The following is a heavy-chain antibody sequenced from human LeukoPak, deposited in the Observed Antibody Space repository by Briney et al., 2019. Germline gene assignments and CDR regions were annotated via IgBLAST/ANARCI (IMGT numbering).Heavy chain of an antibody. Sequence: GGSLRLSCAASGFTFSSYEMNWVRQAPGKGLEWVSYISSSGSTIYYADSVRGRFTISRDNAKDSLYLQMNSLRVEDTAVYYCVRGTAGNYYDSSGLDYWGQGTLVTVSS. V-gene: IGHV3-48*03. D-gene: IGHD3-22*01. J-gene: IGHJ4*02. CDR3: VRGTAGNYYDSSGLDY. CDR2: ISSSGSTI. CDR1: GFTFSSYE.